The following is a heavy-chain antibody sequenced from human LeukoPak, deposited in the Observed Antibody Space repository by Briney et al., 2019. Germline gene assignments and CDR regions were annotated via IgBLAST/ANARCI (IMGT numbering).Heavy chain of an antibody. D-gene: IGHD6-19*01. V-gene: IGHV4-34*01. CDR1: GGSFSGYY. CDR3: ARGWQWLVRAFGY. J-gene: IGHJ4*02. CDR2: TNHSGST. Sequence: SETLSLTCAVYGGSFSGYYWSWIRQPPGKGLEWIGKTNHSGSTNYNPSLKSRVTISVDTSKNQFSLKLSSVTAADTAVYYCARGWQWLVRAFGYWGQGTLVTVSS.